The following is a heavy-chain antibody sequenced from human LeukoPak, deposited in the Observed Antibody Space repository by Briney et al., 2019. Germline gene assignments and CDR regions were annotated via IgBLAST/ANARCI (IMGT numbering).Heavy chain of an antibody. J-gene: IGHJ1*01. D-gene: IGHD6-19*01. CDR3: ARDQGRVAGIVYFQH. V-gene: IGHV1-69*04. Sequence: YSVKVSCQASGGTFSSYVISWLRQPPGQGLEWMGRIIPIFGIANYAQKFQGRVTITADKSTSTAYMELSSLRSDDTAVYYCARDQGRVAGIVYFQHWGQGTLVTVSS. CDR2: IIPIFGIA. CDR1: GGTFSSYV.